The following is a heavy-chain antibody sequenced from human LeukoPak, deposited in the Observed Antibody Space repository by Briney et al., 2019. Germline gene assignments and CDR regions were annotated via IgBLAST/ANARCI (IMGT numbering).Heavy chain of an antibody. V-gene: IGHV1-69*04. D-gene: IGHD5-24*01. Sequence: GSSVKVSCKASGGTFSSYAISWVRQAPGQGLEWMGRIIPILGIANYAQKFQGRVTITADKSTSTAYMELSSLRSEDTAVYYCARDKEKMATSPLGYWGQGTLVTVSS. J-gene: IGHJ4*02. CDR3: ARDKEKMATSPLGY. CDR2: IIPILGIA. CDR1: GGTFSSYA.